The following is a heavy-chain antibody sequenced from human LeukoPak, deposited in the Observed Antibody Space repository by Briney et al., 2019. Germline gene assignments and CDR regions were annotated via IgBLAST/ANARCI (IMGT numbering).Heavy chain of an antibody. D-gene: IGHD4-23*01. CDR2: IASDGSST. V-gene: IGHV3-74*01. J-gene: IGHJ4*02. CDR3: ARGRPHGNDY. Sequence: GGSLRLSCAASGFTFSSYWMNWVRQAPGKGLVWVSRIASDGSSTTYADSVKGRFSISRDNARNTLYLQMNSLRVEDTAVYYCARGRPHGNDYWGQGTLVTVSS. CDR1: GFTFSSYW.